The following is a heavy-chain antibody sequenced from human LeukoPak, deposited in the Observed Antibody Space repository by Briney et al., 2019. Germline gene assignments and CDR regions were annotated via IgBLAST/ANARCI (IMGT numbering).Heavy chain of an antibody. CDR1: GGSISSGSYY. D-gene: IGHD4-17*01. CDR3: ARGVRDGDYPGP. V-gene: IGHV4-61*02. Sequence: PSETLSLTCTVSGGSISSGSYYWSWIRQPAGKGLEWIGRIYTSGSTNYNPSLKSRVTISVDTSKNQFSLKLSSVTAADTAVYYCARGVRDGDYPGPWGQGTLVTVSS. CDR2: IYTSGST. J-gene: IGHJ5*02.